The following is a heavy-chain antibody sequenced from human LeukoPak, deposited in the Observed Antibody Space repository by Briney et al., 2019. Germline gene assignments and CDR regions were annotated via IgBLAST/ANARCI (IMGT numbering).Heavy chain of an antibody. CDR2: IRYDGSNK. D-gene: IGHD2-15*01. CDR3: AKGYPYIKDIVVVVAARWDY. J-gene: IGHJ4*02. CDR1: GFTFSSYG. Sequence: PGGSLRLSCAASGFTFSSYGMHWVRQAPGKGLEWVAFIRYDGSNKYYADSVKGRFTISRDNSKNTLYLQMNSLRAEDTAVYYCAKGYPYIKDIVVVVAARWDYWGQGTLVTVSS. V-gene: IGHV3-30*02.